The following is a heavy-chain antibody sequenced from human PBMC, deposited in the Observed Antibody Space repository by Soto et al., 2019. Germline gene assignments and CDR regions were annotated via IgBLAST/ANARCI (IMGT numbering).Heavy chain of an antibody. CDR3: ARDLIDFWSGPGY. J-gene: IGHJ4*02. V-gene: IGHV3-66*01. CDR2: IYSGGST. CDR1: GFTVSSNY. D-gene: IGHD3-3*01. Sequence: GGSLRLSCAASGFTVSSNYMSWVRQAPGKGLEWVSVIYSGGSTYYADSVKGRFTISRENSKNTLYLQMNSLRAEDTAVYYCARDLIDFWSGPGYWGQGTLVTVSS.